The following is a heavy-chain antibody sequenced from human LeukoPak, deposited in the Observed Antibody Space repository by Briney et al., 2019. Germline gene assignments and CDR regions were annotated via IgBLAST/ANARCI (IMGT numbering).Heavy chain of an antibody. J-gene: IGHJ1*01. CDR1: GYTLTELS. CDR2: FDPEDGET. CDR3: ATVSQFQWLPPEDFQH. D-gene: IGHD6-19*01. V-gene: IGHV1-24*01. Sequence: ASVKDSCKVSGYTLTELSMHWVRQAPGKGREWVGGFDPEDGETIYARKLQGGATMTEDTSTAKAYMELRSLRSEDTAVYYCATVSQFQWLPPEDFQHWGQGPLVTVSS.